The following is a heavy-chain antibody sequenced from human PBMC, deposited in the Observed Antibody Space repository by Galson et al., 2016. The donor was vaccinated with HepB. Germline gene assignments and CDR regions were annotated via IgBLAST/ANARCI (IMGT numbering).Heavy chain of an antibody. D-gene: IGHD3-10*01. CDR2: IYPGDSDT. V-gene: IGHV5-51*01. Sequence: QSGAEVKKSGESLKISCQGSGYDFTNYWIGWVRQMPGKGLEWVGIIYPGDSDTRYSPSFQGQVSISADKSINTAYLQWTTLKASDTAMYYCARHQTRGDLPFDYWGQGTLVTVSS. CDR1: GYDFTNYW. J-gene: IGHJ4*02. CDR3: ARHQTRGDLPFDY.